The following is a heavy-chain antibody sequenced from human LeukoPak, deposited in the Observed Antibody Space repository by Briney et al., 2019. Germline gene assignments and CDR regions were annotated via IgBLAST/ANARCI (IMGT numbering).Heavy chain of an antibody. J-gene: IGHJ4*02. CDR2: TNPNSGYT. Sequence: ASVKVSCKASGYTFTSYDINWVRQAPGQGLEWMGWTNPNSGYTGYAQKFQGRLTITRNTSISTAYMELSSLRSEDTAVYYCARVAGSIDYWGQGTLVTVSS. CDR3: ARVAGSIDY. D-gene: IGHD6-19*01. V-gene: IGHV1-8*03. CDR1: GYTFTSYD.